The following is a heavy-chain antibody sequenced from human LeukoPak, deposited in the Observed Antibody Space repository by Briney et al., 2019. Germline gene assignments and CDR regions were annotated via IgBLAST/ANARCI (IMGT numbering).Heavy chain of an antibody. D-gene: IGHD3-9*01. CDR1: GFTFSSYA. V-gene: IGHV3-23*01. Sequence: GGYLRLSCAASGFTFSSYAMSWVRQAPGKGLEWVSAISGSGGSTYYADSVKGRFTISRDNSKKTLYLQMNSLRVEDTAVFYFKKEGDYEILSRDAFDIWGQGTMVTVSS. CDR2: ISGSGGST. CDR3: KKEGDYEILSRDAFDI. J-gene: IGHJ3*02.